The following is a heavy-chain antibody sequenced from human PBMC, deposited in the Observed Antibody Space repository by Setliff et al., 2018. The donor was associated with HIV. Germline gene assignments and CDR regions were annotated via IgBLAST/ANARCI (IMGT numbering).Heavy chain of an antibody. CDR1: GYTFMSHG. V-gene: IGHV1-18*01. Sequence: GASVKVSCKASGYTFMSHGISWVRQAPGQGLEWMGWISAHNGDARYAHKLQDRLTMTVDTSTTTAYLALRSLRSDDTAVYYCGRTGVVGGGDVWGKGTTVTVSS. D-gene: IGHD3-10*01. CDR3: GRTGVVGGGDV. CDR2: ISAHNGDA. J-gene: IGHJ6*04.